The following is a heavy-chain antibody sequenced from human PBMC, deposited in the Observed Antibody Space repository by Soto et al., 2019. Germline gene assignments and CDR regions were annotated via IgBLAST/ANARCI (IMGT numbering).Heavy chain of an antibody. J-gene: IGHJ3*02. Sequence: QVQLVESGGGVVQPGRSLRLSCAASGFTFSSYAMHWVRQAPGKGLEWVAVISYDGSNKYYADSVKGRFTISRDNSKNTLYLQMNSLRAEDTAVYYCARGTCGDYEGGSAFDIWGQGTMVTVSS. D-gene: IGHD4-17*01. CDR3: ARGTCGDYEGGSAFDI. CDR1: GFTFSSYA. CDR2: ISYDGSNK. V-gene: IGHV3-30-3*01.